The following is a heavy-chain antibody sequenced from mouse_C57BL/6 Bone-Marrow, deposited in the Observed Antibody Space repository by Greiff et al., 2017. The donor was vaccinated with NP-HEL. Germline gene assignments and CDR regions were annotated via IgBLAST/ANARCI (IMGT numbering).Heavy chain of an antibody. Sequence: VQLQQPGAELVKPGASVKLSCKASGYTFTSYWMQWVKQRPGQGLEWIGEIDPSDSYTNYNQKFKGKATLTVDPYARTAYLQPSSLTSEDFAAYYCAREGPYYGSSGYFDYWGQGTTLTVSS. J-gene: IGHJ2*01. CDR1: GYTFTSYW. CDR3: AREGPYYGSSGYFDY. D-gene: IGHD1-1*01. V-gene: IGHV1-50*01. CDR2: IDPSDSYT.